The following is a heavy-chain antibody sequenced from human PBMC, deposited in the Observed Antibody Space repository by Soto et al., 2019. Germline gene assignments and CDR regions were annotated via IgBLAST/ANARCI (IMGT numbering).Heavy chain of an antibody. J-gene: IGHJ6*02. CDR1: GFTFSSYG. CDR2: ISYDGSNK. D-gene: IGHD6-19*01. V-gene: IGHV3-30*18. CDR3: AKEGGYSSGWYLYYYYGMDV. Sequence: GGSLRLSCAASGFTFSSYGMHWVRQAPGKGLEWVAVISYDGSNKYYADSVKGRFTISRDNSKNTLYLQMNSLRAEDTAVYYCAKEGGYSSGWYLYYYYGMDVWGQGTTVTVSS.